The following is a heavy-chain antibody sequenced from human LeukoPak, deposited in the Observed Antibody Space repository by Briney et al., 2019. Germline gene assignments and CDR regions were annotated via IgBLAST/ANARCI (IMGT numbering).Heavy chain of an antibody. D-gene: IGHD6-13*01. V-gene: IGHV1-2*06. CDR2: INPNSGGT. Sequence: ASVKVSCKASGYTFTGYYMRWVRQAPGQGLEWMGRINPNSGGTNYAQKFQGRVTMTRDTSISTAYMELSRLRSDDTAVYYCARGRLIAAGNWFDPWGQGTLVTVSS. J-gene: IGHJ5*02. CDR3: ARGRLIAAGNWFDP. CDR1: GYTFTGYY.